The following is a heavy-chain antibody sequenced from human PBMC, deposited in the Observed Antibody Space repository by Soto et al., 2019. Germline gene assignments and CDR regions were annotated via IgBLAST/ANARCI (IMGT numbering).Heavy chain of an antibody. CDR1: GYTFTGYY. CDR2: INPNSGGT. Sequence: ASVKVSCKASGYTFTGYYMHWVRQAPGQGLEWMGWINPNSGGTNYAQKFQGWVTMTRDTSISTAYMELSRLRSDDTAVYYCARIGGKGGGDCFSFSFDPWGKETLFTVPS. V-gene: IGHV1-2*04. J-gene: IGHJ5*02. D-gene: IGHD2-21*01. CDR3: ARIGGKGGGDCFSFSFDP.